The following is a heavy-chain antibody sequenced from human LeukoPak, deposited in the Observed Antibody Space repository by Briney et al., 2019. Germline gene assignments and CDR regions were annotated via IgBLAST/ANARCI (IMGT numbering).Heavy chain of an antibody. CDR1: GGSISSSSYY. V-gene: IGHV4-39*07. J-gene: IGHJ4*02. CDR3: ASSGILGDY. Sequence: PSETLSLTCTVSGGSISSSSYYWGWIRQPPGKGLEWIGSIYCSGSTYYNPSFKSRVTISVDTSKNQFSLKLSSVTAADTAVYYCASSGILGDYWGQGTLVTVSS. CDR2: IYCSGST. D-gene: IGHD2-21*01.